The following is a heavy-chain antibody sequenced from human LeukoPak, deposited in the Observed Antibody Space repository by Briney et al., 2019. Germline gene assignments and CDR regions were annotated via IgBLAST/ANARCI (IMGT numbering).Heavy chain of an antibody. CDR3: AKDKHISGSGYRLAFFDY. CDR1: GFTFDDYA. Sequence: GGSLRLSCAASGFTFDDYAMHWVRQAPGKGLEWVSGISWNSGSIGYADSVKGRFTISRDNAKNSLYLQMNSLRAEDTALYYCAKDKHISGSGYRLAFFDYWGQGTLVTVSS. CDR2: ISWNSGSI. D-gene: IGHD3-22*01. J-gene: IGHJ4*02. V-gene: IGHV3-9*01.